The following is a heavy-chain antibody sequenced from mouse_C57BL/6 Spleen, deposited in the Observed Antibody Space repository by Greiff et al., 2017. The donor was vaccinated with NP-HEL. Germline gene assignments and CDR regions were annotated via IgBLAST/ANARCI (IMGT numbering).Heavy chain of an antibody. CDR1: GYSFTSYY. Sequence: QVQLKESGPELVKPGASVKISCKASGYSFTSYYIHWVKQRPGQGLEWIGWIYPGSGNTKYNEKFKGKATLTADTSSSTAYMQLSSLTSEDSAVYYCARFCDGYLDYWGQGTTLTVSS. V-gene: IGHV1-66*01. CDR3: ARFCDGYLDY. D-gene: IGHD2-3*01. CDR2: IYPGSGNT. J-gene: IGHJ2*01.